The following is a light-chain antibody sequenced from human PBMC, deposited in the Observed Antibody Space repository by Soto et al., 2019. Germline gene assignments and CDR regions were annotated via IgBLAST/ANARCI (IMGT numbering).Light chain of an antibody. V-gene: IGKV3-20*01. Sequence: EIVLTQSPGTLSLSPGERATLSCRASQSVANSHLAWYQQKPGQAPRLVIYGASFRATGIPDRFSGSGSGTDFPLTISRLQAEDFAGYYWQQDDRAPLFGGGTKVEF. CDR1: QSVANSH. CDR2: GAS. CDR3: QQDDRAPL. J-gene: IGKJ4*01.